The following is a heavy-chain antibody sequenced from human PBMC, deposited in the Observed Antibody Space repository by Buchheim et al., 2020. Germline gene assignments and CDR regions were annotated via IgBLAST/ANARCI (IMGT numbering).Heavy chain of an antibody. D-gene: IGHD2-2*01. CDR3: ARIIVVVPAAIHRDGWFDP. V-gene: IGHV4-30-4*01. Sequence: QVQLQESGPGLVKPSQTLSLTCTVSGGSISSGDYYWSWIRQPPGKGLEWIGYIYYSGSTYYNPSLKSRVTISVATSKNQFSLKLSSVTAADTAVYYCARIIVVVPAAIHRDGWFDPWGQGTL. J-gene: IGHJ5*02. CDR2: IYYSGST. CDR1: GGSISSGDYY.